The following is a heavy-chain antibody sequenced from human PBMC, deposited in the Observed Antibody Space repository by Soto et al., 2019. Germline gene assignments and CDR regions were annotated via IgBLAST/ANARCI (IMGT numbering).Heavy chain of an antibody. CDR1: GYTFTSYY. J-gene: IGHJ4*02. V-gene: IGHV1-46*01. D-gene: IGHD6-19*01. CDR2: INPSGGST. Sequence: QVQLVQSGAEVKKPGASVKVSCKASGYTFTSYYMHWVRQAPGQGLEWMGIINPSGGSTSYAQKFQGRDTMTRDTSTRTVYMELSSLRCEDTAVYCCARDGRNSYSSAWYDFDYWGQGTLGTVSA. CDR3: ARDGRNSYSSAWYDFDY.